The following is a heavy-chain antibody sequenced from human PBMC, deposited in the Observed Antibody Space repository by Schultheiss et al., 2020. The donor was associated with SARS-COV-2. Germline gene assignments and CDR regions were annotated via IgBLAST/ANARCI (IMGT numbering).Heavy chain of an antibody. CDR3: ARGASPRSGWYDGPGW. D-gene: IGHD6-19*01. CDR1: GYTLTELS. V-gene: IGHV1-8*01. J-gene: IGHJ4*02. CDR2: MNPNSGNT. Sequence: ASVKVSCKVSGYTLTELSMHWVRQAPGKGLEWMGWMNPNSGNTGYAQKFQGRVTMTTDTPTSTAYLELRSLRSEDTAVYYCARGASPRSGWYDGPGWWGQGTLVTVSS.